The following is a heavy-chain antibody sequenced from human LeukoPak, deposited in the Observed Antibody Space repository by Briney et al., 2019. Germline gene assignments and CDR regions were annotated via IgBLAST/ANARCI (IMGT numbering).Heavy chain of an antibody. V-gene: IGHV4-39*07. Sequence: SETLSLTCTVSGGSIRSSSYYWGWIRQPPGKGLEWIGSIYYSGTTYYNPSLKSRATISVDTSKNQFSLKLSSVTAADTAVYYCARDRRDGLDYWGQGTLVTVSS. J-gene: IGHJ4*02. CDR1: GGSIRSSSYY. D-gene: IGHD5-24*01. CDR3: ARDRRDGLDY. CDR2: IYYSGTT.